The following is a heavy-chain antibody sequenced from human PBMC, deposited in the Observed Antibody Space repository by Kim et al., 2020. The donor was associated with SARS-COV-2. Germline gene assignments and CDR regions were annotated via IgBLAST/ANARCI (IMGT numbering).Heavy chain of an antibody. D-gene: IGHD6-19*01. CDR3: ARDNRGSGWDLGVHPPVIGYGMDV. J-gene: IGHJ6*02. CDR1: GGSISSYY. CDR2: IYYSGST. V-gene: IGHV4-59*01. Sequence: SETLSLTCTVSGGSISSYYWSWIRQPPGKGLEWIGYIYYSGSTNYNPSLKSRVTISVDTSKNQFSLKLSSVTAADTAVYYCARDNRGSGWDLGVHPPVIGYGMDVWGQGTTVTVSS.